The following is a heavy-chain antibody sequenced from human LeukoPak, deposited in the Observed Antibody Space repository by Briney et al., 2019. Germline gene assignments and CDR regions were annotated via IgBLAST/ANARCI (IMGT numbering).Heavy chain of an antibody. CDR3: ARVREYYDSSGPSSNWFDP. CDR1: GGSISSYY. CDR2: IYYSGST. J-gene: IGHJ5*02. V-gene: IGHV4-59*01. Sequence: SETLSLTCTVSGGSISSYYWSWIRQPPGEGLEWIGYIYYSGSTNYNPSLKSRVTISVDTSKNQFSLKLSSVTAADTAVYYCARVREYYDSSGPSSNWFDPWGQGTLVTVSS. D-gene: IGHD3-22*01.